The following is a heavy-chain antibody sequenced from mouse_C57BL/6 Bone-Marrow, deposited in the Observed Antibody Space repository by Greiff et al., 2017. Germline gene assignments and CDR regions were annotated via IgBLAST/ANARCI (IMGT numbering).Heavy chain of an antibody. D-gene: IGHD2-13*01. CDR1: GFYIKNTY. J-gene: IGHJ4*01. CDR3: ARGGTNYYAMDY. V-gene: IGHV14-3*01. CDR2: IDPANGNT. Sequence: VQLQQSVAELVRPGASVKLSCTASGFYIKNTYMHWVKQRPEQGLEWIGRIDPANGNTKYAPKFQGKATITADTSSNTAYLQLSSLTSEDTAIYYCARGGTNYYAMDYWGQGTSVTVSS.